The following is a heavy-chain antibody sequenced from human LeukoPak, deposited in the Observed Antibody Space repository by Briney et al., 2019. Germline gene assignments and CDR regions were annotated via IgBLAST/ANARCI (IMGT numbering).Heavy chain of an antibody. D-gene: IGHD3-22*01. J-gene: IGHJ5*02. Sequence: ASVKVSCKASGGTFSSYAISWVRQAPGQGLEWMGRIIPILGIANYAQKFQGRVTITADKSTSTAYMELSSLRSEDTAVYYCARDHDYYDSSGPPSWGQGTLVTVSS. CDR3: ARDHDYYDSSGPPS. CDR2: IIPILGIA. CDR1: GGTFSSYA. V-gene: IGHV1-69*04.